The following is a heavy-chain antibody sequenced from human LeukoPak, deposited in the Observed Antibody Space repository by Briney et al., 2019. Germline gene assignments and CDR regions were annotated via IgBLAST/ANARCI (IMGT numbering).Heavy chain of an antibody. V-gene: IGHV1-46*01. CDR1: GYTFTSYY. D-gene: IGHD2-2*01. Sequence: ASVKVSCKASGYTFTSYYMHWVRQAPGQGLEWMGIINPSGGSTSYAQKFQGRVTMTRDTSTSTVYMELSSLRPEDTAVYYCARDFGRIVVVPAAMRGWFDPWGQGTLVTVSS. CDR2: INPSGGST. CDR3: ARDFGRIVVVPAAMRGWFDP. J-gene: IGHJ5*02.